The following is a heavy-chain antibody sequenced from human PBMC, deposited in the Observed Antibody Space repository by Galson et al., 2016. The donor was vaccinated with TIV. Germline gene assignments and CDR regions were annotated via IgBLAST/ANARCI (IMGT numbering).Heavy chain of an antibody. Sequence: VKVSCKASGYTFINYYMHWVRPAPGQGLEWVGVIDPSGGGTTYAQKFQGRVTMTRDTSTNTVYMELSSLTSDDTAVFYCAVWANTYYFALWGQGTLITVSS. J-gene: IGHJ4*02. CDR1: GYTFINYY. D-gene: IGHD2-8*01. CDR2: IDPSGGGT. CDR3: AVWANTYYFAL. V-gene: IGHV1-46*01.